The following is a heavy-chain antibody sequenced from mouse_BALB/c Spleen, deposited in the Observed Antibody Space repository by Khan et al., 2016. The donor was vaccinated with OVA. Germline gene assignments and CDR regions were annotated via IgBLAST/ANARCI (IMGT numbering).Heavy chain of an antibody. Sequence: EVQLQESGPGLVKPSQSLSLTCTVTGYSITSDYAWNWIRQFPGNKLEWMGFISYSGNTNYNPSLKSRISITRDTSKNQFFLQLNSVTTEDTARYYCERVYGGDFDYWGQGTTRTVSS. V-gene: IGHV3-2*02. CDR2: ISYSGNT. CDR1: GYSITSDYA. CDR3: ERVYGGDFDY. J-gene: IGHJ2*01. D-gene: IGHD1-1*01.